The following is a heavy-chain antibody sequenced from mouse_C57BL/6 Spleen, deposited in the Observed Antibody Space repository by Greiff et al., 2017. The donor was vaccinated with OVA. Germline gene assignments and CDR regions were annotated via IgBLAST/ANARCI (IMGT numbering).Heavy chain of an antibody. J-gene: IGHJ2*01. CDR3: ARSFITTVVAHFDY. CDR1: GYTFTSYW. Sequence: VQLQQPGAELVKPGASVKLSCKASGYTFTSYWMQWVKQRPGQGLEWIGEIDPSDSYTNYNQKFKGKATLTVDTSSSTAYMQLSSLTSEDSPVYYCARSFITTVVAHFDYWGQGTTLTVSS. V-gene: IGHV1-50*01. D-gene: IGHD1-1*01. CDR2: IDPSDSYT.